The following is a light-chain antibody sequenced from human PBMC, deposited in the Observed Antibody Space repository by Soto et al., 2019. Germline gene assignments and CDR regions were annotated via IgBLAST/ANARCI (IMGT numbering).Light chain of an antibody. Sequence: QSVLTQPPSVSGAPGQRVTISCTGSSSNIGAGYAVHWYQQLPGTGPKLLIYNNAIRPSGVPDRFSGSRSGTSASLAITGLQAEDEADHYCQSHDNSLSGFYVFGTGTKLTVL. CDR2: NNA. J-gene: IGLJ1*01. CDR3: QSHDNSLSGFYV. V-gene: IGLV1-40*01. CDR1: SSNIGAGYA.